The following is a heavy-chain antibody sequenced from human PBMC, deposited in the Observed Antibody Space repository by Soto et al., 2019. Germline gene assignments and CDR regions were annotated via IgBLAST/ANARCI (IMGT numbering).Heavy chain of an antibody. CDR1: GFTFSSYA. D-gene: IGHD6-13*01. J-gene: IGHJ5*02. Sequence: VQLLESGGGLVQPGGSLRLSCAASGFTFSSYAMSWVRQAPGKGLEWVSAISGSGGSTYYADSVKGRFTISRDNSKSALYLQMNSLRAEDTAVYYCAKVGPGQQLSWFDPWGQGTLVTVST. CDR2: ISGSGGST. CDR3: AKVGPGQQLSWFDP. V-gene: IGHV3-23*01.